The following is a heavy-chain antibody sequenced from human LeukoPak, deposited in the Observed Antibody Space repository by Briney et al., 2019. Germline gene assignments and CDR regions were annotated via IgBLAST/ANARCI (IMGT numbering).Heavy chain of an antibody. CDR3: ARGYIVVVPAASNWFDP. J-gene: IGHJ5*02. D-gene: IGHD2-2*01. CDR2: INHSGST. Sequence: SETLSLTCAVYGGSFSGYYWSWLRQPPGKGLEWIGEINHSGSTNYNPSLKSRVTISVDTSKNQFSLKLSSVTAADTAVYYCARGYIVVVPAASNWFDPWGQGTLVTVSS. CDR1: GGSFSGYY. V-gene: IGHV4-34*01.